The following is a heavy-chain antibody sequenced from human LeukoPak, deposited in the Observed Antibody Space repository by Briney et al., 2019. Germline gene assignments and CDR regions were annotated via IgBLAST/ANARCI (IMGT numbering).Heavy chain of an antibody. J-gene: IGHJ5*02. CDR2: IYYSGST. Sequence: SETLSLTCTVSGGSISSGDYYWSWIRQPPGKGLEWIGYIYYSGSTYYNPSLKSRVTISVDTSKNQFSLKLSSVTAADTAVYYCARADCSSTSCYNWDLGSRFDPWGQGTLVTVSS. CDR3: ARADCSSTSCYNWDLGSRFDP. D-gene: IGHD2-2*02. CDR1: GGSISSGDYY. V-gene: IGHV4-30-4*08.